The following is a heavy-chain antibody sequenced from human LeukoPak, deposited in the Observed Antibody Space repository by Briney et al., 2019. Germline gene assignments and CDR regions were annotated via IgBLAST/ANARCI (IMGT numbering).Heavy chain of an antibody. CDR1: GFSVRSNF. J-gene: IGHJ4*02. Sequence: GGSLRLSCVVSGFSVRSNFMNWVRQAPGKGLEWVSVIYGESTTYYAASVKGRFTISRDKSKNTVFLQMNSLRAEDTGVYYCVRAPATNEWRCMDYWGQGTLVTVSS. D-gene: IGHD2-8*02. V-gene: IGHV3-53*01. CDR3: VRAPATNEWRCMDY. CDR2: IYGESTT.